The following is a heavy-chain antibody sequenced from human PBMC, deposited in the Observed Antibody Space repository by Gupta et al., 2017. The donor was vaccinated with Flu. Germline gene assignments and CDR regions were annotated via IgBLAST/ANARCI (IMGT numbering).Heavy chain of an antibody. CDR3: ARDGGTVGASYGMDV. V-gene: IGHV4-61*02. Sequence: QVQLQESGPGLVKPSQTLSLTCPVSGGSISSGSYYWSWIRQPAGKGLEWIGRIYTSGSTNYNPSLKSRVTISVDTYKNQFSLKLSSVTAADTAVYYCARDGGTVGASYGMDVWGQGTTVTVSS. CDR1: GGSISSGSYY. CDR2: IYTSGST. J-gene: IGHJ6*02. D-gene: IGHD1-26*01.